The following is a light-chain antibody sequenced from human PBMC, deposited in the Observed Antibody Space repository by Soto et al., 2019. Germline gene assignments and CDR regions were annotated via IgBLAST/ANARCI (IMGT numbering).Light chain of an antibody. CDR3: SSFTSSSTYV. CDR2: EVS. Sequence: QSALTQPASVSGSPGQSITISCTGTSSDVGGYNYVSWYQQHPGKAPKLMIFEVSNRPSGVSNRFSGSKSGNTASLTISGLQGEDGADYYCSSFTSSSTYVFGTGTKLTVL. J-gene: IGLJ1*01. CDR1: SSDVGGYNY. V-gene: IGLV2-14*01.